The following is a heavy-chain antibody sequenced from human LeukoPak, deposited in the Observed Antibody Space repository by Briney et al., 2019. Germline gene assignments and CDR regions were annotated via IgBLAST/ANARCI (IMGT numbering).Heavy chain of an antibody. CDR2: ISSSSSYI. CDR1: GFTFSSYS. Sequence: GGSLRLSCAASGFTFSSYSMNWVRQAPGKGLEWVSSISSSSSYIYYADSVKGRFTISRDNAKNSLYLQMNSLRAEDTAVYYCARVGIPRSPEPYYFDYWGQGTLVTVSS. D-gene: IGHD1-14*01. CDR3: ARVGIPRSPEPYYFDY. J-gene: IGHJ4*02. V-gene: IGHV3-21*01.